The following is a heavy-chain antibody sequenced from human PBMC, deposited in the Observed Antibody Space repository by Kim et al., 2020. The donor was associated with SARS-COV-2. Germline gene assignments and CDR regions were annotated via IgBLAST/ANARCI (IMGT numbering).Heavy chain of an antibody. CDR3: ARLVGAPVGRRFGVCDY. V-gene: IGHV5-51*01. CDR2: IYPGDSDT. D-gene: IGHD1-26*01. CDR1: GYSFTSYW. J-gene: IGHJ4*02. Sequence: GESLKISCKGSGYSFTSYWIGWVRQMPGKGLEWMGIIYPGDSDTRYSPSFQGQVTISADKSISPACLPRSSLKASATAMYYRARLVGAPVGRRFGVCDYWGQGTLVTVSS.